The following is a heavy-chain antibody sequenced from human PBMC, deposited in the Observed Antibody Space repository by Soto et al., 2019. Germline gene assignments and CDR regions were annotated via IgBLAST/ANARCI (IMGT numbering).Heavy chain of an antibody. D-gene: IGHD1-1*01. CDR1: VNAFPTLG. Sequence: QVHLVQSGAEVKKPGASGKAPGQGSVNAFPTLGTTWVRQAPGQGLEWMGWISAHNGNTNYAQKLQGRVTVTRDTSTSTAYMELRSLRYDDTAVYYCARGRYGDYWGQGALVTVSS. V-gene: IGHV1-18*01. J-gene: IGHJ4*02. CDR2: ISAHNGNT. CDR3: ARGRYGDY.